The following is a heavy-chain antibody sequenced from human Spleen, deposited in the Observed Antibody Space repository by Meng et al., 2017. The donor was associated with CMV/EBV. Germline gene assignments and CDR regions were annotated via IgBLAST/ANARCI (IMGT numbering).Heavy chain of an antibody. CDR2: INPNSGGT. V-gene: IGHV1-2*02. Sequence: ATVKVSCKASGYTFTDYYIHWVRQAPGQGLEWMGWINPNSGGTDFAQKFQGRVTMTRDTSISTAYMELSRLRSDDTAVYYCARDVVLVTVTTTPRAFDIWVQGTMVTVSS. D-gene: IGHD3-22*01. CDR1: GYTFTDYY. J-gene: IGHJ3*02. CDR3: ARDVVLVTVTTTPRAFDI.